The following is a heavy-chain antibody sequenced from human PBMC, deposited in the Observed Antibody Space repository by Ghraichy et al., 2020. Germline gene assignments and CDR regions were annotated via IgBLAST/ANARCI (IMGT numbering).Heavy chain of an antibody. J-gene: IGHJ2*01. Sequence: GGSLRLSCAASGFTFSSYSMNWVRQAPGKGLEWVSSISSSSSYIYYADSVKGRFTISRDNAKNSLYLQMNSLRAEDTAVYYCARDLGYCSSTSCYNYWYFDLWGRGTLVTVSS. CDR3: ARDLGYCSSTSCYNYWYFDL. D-gene: IGHD2-2*02. CDR1: GFTFSSYS. V-gene: IGHV3-21*01. CDR2: ISSSSSYI.